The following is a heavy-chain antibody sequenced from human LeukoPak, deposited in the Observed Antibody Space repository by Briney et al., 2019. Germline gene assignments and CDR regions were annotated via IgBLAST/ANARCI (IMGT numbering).Heavy chain of an antibody. CDR2: ISAYNGNT. V-gene: IGHV1-18*01. CDR1: GYTFTNYA. J-gene: IGHJ4*02. D-gene: IGHD2-15*01. Sequence: GASVKVSFKASGYTFTNYAFSWVRQAPRQGLEWMGWISAYNGNTNYAQKLQGRVTMTTDTSTRTVYMELRSLRSDDTAVYYCARDVGEGFCSGGSCSDYWGQGTLVTVSS. CDR3: ARDVGEGFCSGGSCSDY.